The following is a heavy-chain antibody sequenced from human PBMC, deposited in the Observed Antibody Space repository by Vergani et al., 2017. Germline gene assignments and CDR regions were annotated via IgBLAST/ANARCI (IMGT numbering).Heavy chain of an antibody. CDR2: IDPSDSYT. Sequence: VQLVQSGAEVKKPGESLRISCKGSGYSFTSYWISWVRQMPGKGLEWMGRIDPSDSYTNYSPSFQGHVTISADKSISTAYLQWSSLKASDTAMYYCARRQTLLSGSSDLGWFDPWGQGTLVTVSS. D-gene: IGHD1-26*01. CDR1: GYSFTSYW. J-gene: IGHJ5*02. CDR3: ARRQTLLSGSSDLGWFDP. V-gene: IGHV5-10-1*01.